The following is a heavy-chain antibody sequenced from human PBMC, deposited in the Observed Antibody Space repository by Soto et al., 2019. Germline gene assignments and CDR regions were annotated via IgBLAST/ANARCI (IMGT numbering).Heavy chain of an antibody. V-gene: IGHV4-39*01. D-gene: IGHD2-21*02. J-gene: IGHJ5*02. Sequence: PSETLSLTCTVSGGSISSSSYYWGWIRQPPGKGLEWIGSIYYSGSTYYNPSLKSRVAISVDTSKNQFSLKLSSVTAADTAVYYCARIVGGDPDHWGLGTLVTVSS. CDR1: GGSISSSSYY. CDR2: IYYSGST. CDR3: ARIVGGDPDH.